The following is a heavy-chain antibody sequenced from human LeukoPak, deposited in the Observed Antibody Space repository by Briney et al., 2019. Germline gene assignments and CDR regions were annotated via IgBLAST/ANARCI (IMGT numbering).Heavy chain of an antibody. V-gene: IGHV5-10-1*01. Sequence: GESLRISCKGSGYSFTSYWISWVRQMPGKGLEWMGRIDPSDSYTNYSPSFQGHVTISADKSISTAYLQWSSLKASDTAMYYCARLVVRGVIEDYYGIDVWGKGATVTVSS. CDR3: ARLVVRGVIEDYYGIDV. CDR1: GYSFTSYW. J-gene: IGHJ6*04. D-gene: IGHD3-10*01. CDR2: IDPSDSYT.